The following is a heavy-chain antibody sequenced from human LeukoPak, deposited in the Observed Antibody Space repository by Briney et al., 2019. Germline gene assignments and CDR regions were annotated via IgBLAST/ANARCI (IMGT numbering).Heavy chain of an antibody. CDR1: GGSIGRYY. V-gene: IGHV4-59*01. CDR3: ARENDRYGRIDY. Sequence: KTSETLSLTCTVSGGSIGRYYWSWVRQSPGKGLEWIGYVSYSGTTDYNPSFQSRVIISLDTSRTQFSLRLSSVTAADTAVYYCARENDRYGRIDYWGQGIHVTVSS. D-gene: IGHD1-1*01. J-gene: IGHJ4*02. CDR2: VSYSGTT.